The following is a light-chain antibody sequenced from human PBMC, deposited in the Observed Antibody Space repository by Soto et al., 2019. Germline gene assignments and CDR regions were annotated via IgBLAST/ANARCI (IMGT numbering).Light chain of an antibody. J-gene: IGLJ2*01. Sequence: QSALTQPASVSGSPGQSNTISCTGTSSDVGGYNLVSWYQQHPGKAPKLMIYDVSNRPSGVSNRFSGSKSGNTASLTISGLQAEDEADYYCSSYTTTSTVVFGGGTKLTVL. CDR2: DVS. CDR1: SSDVGGYNL. V-gene: IGLV2-14*01. CDR3: SSYTTTSTVV.